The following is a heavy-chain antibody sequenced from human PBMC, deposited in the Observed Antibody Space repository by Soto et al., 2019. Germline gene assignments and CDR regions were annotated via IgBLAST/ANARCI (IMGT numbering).Heavy chain of an antibody. D-gene: IGHD3-3*01. V-gene: IGHV3-15*07. Sequence: GGSLRLSCAASGFTFSNAWMNWVRQAPGKGLEWVGRIKSKTDGGTTDYAAPVKGRFTISRDDSKNTLYLQMNSLKTEDTAVYYCTLALWSGYYMFDWFDPWGQGTLVTVSS. CDR1: GFTFSNAW. CDR3: TLALWSGYYMFDWFDP. CDR2: IKSKTDGGTT. J-gene: IGHJ5*02.